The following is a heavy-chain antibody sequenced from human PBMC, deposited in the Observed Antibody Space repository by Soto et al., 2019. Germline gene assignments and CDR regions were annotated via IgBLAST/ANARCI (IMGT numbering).Heavy chain of an antibody. D-gene: IGHD6-13*01. V-gene: IGHV3-21*01. J-gene: IGHJ6*02. CDR3: ARDEWEPGIAAAGTVYYGMDV. CDR1: GFTFSSYS. CDR2: ISSSSYI. Sequence: GGSLRLSCAASGFTFSSYSMNWVRQAPGKGLEWVSSISSSSYIYYADSVKGRFTISRDNAKNSLYLQMNSLRAEDTAVYYCARDEWEPGIAAAGTVYYGMDVWGQGTTVTVSS.